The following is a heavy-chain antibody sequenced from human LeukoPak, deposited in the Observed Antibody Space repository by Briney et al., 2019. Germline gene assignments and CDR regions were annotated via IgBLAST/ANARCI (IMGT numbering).Heavy chain of an antibody. CDR3: AKIPGYSYGLDYYYYGTDV. Sequence: GRSLRLSCAASGFTFSSYGMHWVRQAPGKGLEWVAVIWYDGSNKYYADSVKGRFTISRDNSKNTLYLQMNSLRAEDTAVYYCAKIPGYSYGLDYYYYGTDVWGQGTTVTVSS. D-gene: IGHD5-18*01. CDR2: IWYDGSNK. CDR1: GFTFSSYG. J-gene: IGHJ6*02. V-gene: IGHV3-33*06.